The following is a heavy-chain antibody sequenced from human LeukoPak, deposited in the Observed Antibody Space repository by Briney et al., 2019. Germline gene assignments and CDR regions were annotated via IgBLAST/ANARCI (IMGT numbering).Heavy chain of an antibody. D-gene: IGHD1-26*01. CDR1: GFTFSSYG. V-gene: IGHV3-30*18. Sequence: GGSLRLSCAASGFTFSSYGMHWVRQAPGKGLEWVAVISYDGSNKYYADSVKGRFTISRDNSKNTLYLQMNSLRAADTAVYYCANLVGSSNDYWGQGTLVTVSS. J-gene: IGHJ4*02. CDR3: ANLVGSSNDY. CDR2: ISYDGSNK.